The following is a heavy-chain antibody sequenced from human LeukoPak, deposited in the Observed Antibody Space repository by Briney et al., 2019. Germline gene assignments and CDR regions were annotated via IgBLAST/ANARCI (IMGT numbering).Heavy chain of an antibody. CDR2: ISYDGSNK. D-gene: IGHD6-13*01. J-gene: IGHJ4*02. V-gene: IGHV3-30*18. CDR3: AKVRPIAAAGIHTHGHYYFDY. Sequence: AGGSLRLSCAASGFTFSSYGMHWVRQAPGKGLEWVAVISYDGSNKYYADSVKGRFTISRDNSKNTLYLQMNSLRAEDTAVYYCAKVRPIAAAGIHTHGHYYFDYWGQGTLVTVSS. CDR1: GFTFSSYG.